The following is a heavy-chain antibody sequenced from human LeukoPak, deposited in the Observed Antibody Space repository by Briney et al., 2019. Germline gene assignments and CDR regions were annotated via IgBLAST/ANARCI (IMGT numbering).Heavy chain of an antibody. Sequence: ASVKVSCKVSGYTHTELSMHWVRQAPGKGLEWMGGFDPEDGETIYAQKFQGRVTMTEDTSTDTAYMELSSLRSEDTAVYYCATPQPYDSSGFTFDYWGQGTLVTVSS. D-gene: IGHD3-22*01. CDR2: FDPEDGET. J-gene: IGHJ4*02. CDR3: ATPQPYDSSGFTFDY. CDR1: GYTHTELS. V-gene: IGHV1-24*01.